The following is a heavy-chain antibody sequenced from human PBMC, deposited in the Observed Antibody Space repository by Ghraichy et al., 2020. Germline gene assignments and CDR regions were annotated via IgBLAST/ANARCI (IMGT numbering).Heavy chain of an antibody. V-gene: IGHV4-59*01. D-gene: IGHD6-13*01. CDR3: ARGGAAAGYYFDN. CDR1: GGSISGYY. CDR2: IYYTGNT. Sequence: ETLSLTCNVSGGSISGYYWYWIRQPPGKGLEWIGYIYYTGNTKYNPSLTSRVTMSLDTSKNQIFLVLSSVIAADTALYYCARGGAAAGYYFDNWGQGTQVTVSS. J-gene: IGHJ4*02.